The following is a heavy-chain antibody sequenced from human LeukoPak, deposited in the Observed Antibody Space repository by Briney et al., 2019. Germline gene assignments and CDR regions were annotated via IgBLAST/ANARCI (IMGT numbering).Heavy chain of an antibody. CDR1: GFTFSSYA. Sequence: SGGSLRLSCAASGFTFSSYAMSWVRQAPGRGLEWVSDISGNGDSAYYADSVKGRFTISRDNSKNTLYLQMNSLRAEDTAVYHCAKEVTMIVVLTAHDYWGQGTLVAVSS. D-gene: IGHD3-22*01. CDR3: AKEVTMIVVLTAHDY. V-gene: IGHV3-23*01. J-gene: IGHJ4*02. CDR2: ISGNGDSA.